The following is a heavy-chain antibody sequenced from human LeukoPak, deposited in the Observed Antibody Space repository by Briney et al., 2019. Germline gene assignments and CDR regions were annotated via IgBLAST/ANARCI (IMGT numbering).Heavy chain of an antibody. CDR1: GGSIRSYY. CDR3: ARWDRGVIIY. CDR2: IYYSGST. J-gene: IGHJ4*02. Sequence: SETLSLTCTVSGGSIRSYYWSWIRQPPGKGLEWIGYIYYSGSTNYNPSLKSRVTISVDTSKNQFSLKLSSVTAADTAVYYCARWDRGVIIYWGQGTLVTVSS. V-gene: IGHV4-59*01. D-gene: IGHD3-10*01.